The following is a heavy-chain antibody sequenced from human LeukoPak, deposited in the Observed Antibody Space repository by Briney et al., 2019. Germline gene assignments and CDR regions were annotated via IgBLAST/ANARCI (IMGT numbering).Heavy chain of an antibody. D-gene: IGHD3-22*01. J-gene: IGHJ4*02. CDR2: IYYSGST. V-gene: IGHV4-39*07. CDR1: GGSISSSSYY. CDR3: ARSARDYYDSSGYYYPVY. Sequence: PSETLSLTCTVSGGSISSSSYYWGWIRQPPGKGLEWIGSIYYSGSTYYNPSLKSRVTISVDRSKDQFSLKLSSVTAADTAVYYCARSARDYYDSSGYYYPVYWGQGTLVTVSS.